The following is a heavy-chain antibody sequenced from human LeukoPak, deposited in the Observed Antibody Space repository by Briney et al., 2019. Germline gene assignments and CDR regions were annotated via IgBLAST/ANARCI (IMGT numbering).Heavy chain of an antibody. V-gene: IGHV4-38-2*02. CDR2: IYHSGST. CDR3: ARDIHVPRIREPYFDI. Sequence: TASETLSLTCIVSGYSISSGYYWGWIRRPPGKGLEWIGSIYHSGSTNYNPSLKGRVTISVDTSKNQFSLKLSSVTAADTAVYYCARDIHVPRIREPYFDIWGEGTLVTVSS. D-gene: IGHD1-14*01. CDR1: GYSISSGYY. J-gene: IGHJ3*02.